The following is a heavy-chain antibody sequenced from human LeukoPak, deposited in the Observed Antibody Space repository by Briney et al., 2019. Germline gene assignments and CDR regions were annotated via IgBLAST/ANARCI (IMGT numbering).Heavy chain of an antibody. V-gene: IGHV1-24*01. CDR2: FDPEDGET. J-gene: IGHJ4*02. Sequence: ASVKVSCKVSGYTLTELSMHWVRQAPGKGLEWMGGFDPEDGETIYAQKFQGRVTMTEDTSTDTAYMELSSLRSEDTAVYYCATEGNYYDSSGYFGRGQGTLVTVSS. D-gene: IGHD3-22*01. CDR3: ATEGNYYDSSGYFG. CDR1: GYTLTELS.